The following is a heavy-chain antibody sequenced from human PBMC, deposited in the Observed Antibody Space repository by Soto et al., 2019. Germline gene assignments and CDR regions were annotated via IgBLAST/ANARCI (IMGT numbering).Heavy chain of an antibody. CDR3: AIEGAGFGQ. J-gene: IGHJ4*02. CDR1: GFNFSVSS. CDR2: IRSKAKDYAT. Sequence: EVQLVESGGGLVQPGGSVKLSCEASGFNFSVSSMHWVRQASGKGLEWVGRIRSKAKDYATAYAESVKGRFAISRDDLKNTMYLQMSSLRTEDTAMYYCAIEGAGFGQWGQGTLVTVSS. D-gene: IGHD1-26*01. V-gene: IGHV3-73*01.